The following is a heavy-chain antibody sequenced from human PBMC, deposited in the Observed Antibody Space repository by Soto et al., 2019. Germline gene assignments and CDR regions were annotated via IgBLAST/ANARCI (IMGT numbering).Heavy chain of an antibody. CDR1: GYTFTSYD. CDR3: AGGIAVAGEDFDY. Sequence: QVQLVQSGAEVKKPGASVKVSCKASGYTFTSYDINWVRQATGQGLEWMGWMNPNSGNTGYAQKFQGRVTMTSDTSISTAYMELSSLRSEDTAVYYCAGGIAVAGEDFDYWGQGTLVTVSS. D-gene: IGHD6-19*01. CDR2: MNPNSGNT. V-gene: IGHV1-8*01. J-gene: IGHJ4*02.